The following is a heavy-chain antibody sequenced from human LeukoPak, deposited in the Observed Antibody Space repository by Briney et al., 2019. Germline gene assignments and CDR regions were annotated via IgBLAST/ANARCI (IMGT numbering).Heavy chain of an antibody. CDR3: AKGRGSLLGVFDY. D-gene: IGHD2-8*02. V-gene: IGHV3-23*01. CDR2: ISGSGGST. Sequence: GGSLRLSCAASGFTFSSYAMSWVRQAPGKGLEWVLAISGSGGSTYYADSVKGRFTISRDNSKNTLYLQMNSLRAEDTAVYYCAKGRGSLLGVFDYWGQGTLVTVSS. J-gene: IGHJ4*02. CDR1: GFTFSSYA.